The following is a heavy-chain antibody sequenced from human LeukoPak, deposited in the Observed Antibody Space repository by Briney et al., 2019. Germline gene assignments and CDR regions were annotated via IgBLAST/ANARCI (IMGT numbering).Heavy chain of an antibody. CDR2: IKRETDGGTI. D-gene: IGHD3-22*01. Sequence: GGSLRLSCAASGFTINNAWMSWVRQAQGKGLEWLGRIKRETDGGTIDYAAPVKGRFTISRDDSRNTLYLQMDSLKIEDTAVYYCTTDRYYDNSELQFQHWGQGTLVTVSS. V-gene: IGHV3-15*01. J-gene: IGHJ1*01. CDR3: TTDRYYDNSELQFQH. CDR1: GFTINNAW.